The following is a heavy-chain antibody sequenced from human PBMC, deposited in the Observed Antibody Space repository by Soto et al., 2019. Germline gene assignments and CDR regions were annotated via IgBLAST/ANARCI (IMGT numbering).Heavy chain of an antibody. D-gene: IGHD3-3*02. CDR2: IYYSGST. V-gene: IGHV4-39*01. Sequence: SETLSLTCTVSGGSISSSSYYWGWIRQPPGKGLEWIGSIYYSGSTYYNPSLKSRVTISVDTSKNQFSLKLSSVTAADTAVYYCSSPKIAFYNRFDPWGKGTLVTVSS. J-gene: IGHJ5*02. CDR3: SSPKIAFYNRFDP. CDR1: GGSISSSSYY.